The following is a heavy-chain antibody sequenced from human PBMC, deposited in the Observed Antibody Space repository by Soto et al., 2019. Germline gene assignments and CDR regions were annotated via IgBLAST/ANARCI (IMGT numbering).Heavy chain of an antibody. J-gene: IGHJ4*02. CDR2: INHSGST. CDR1: GGSFSAYY. CDR3: ARAADLVARY. Sequence: PSETLSLTCAVYGGSFSAYYWSWIRQPPGKGLEWIGEINHSGSTNYNPSLKSRVTISVDTSKNQFSLKLSSVTAADTAVYYCARAADLVARYGGPGSQVAVSS. D-gene: IGHD2-2*01. V-gene: IGHV4-34*01.